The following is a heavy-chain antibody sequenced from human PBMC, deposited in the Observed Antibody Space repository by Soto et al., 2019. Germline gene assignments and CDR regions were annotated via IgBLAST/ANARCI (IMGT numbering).Heavy chain of an antibody. J-gene: IGHJ4*02. CDR1: GGPFSGYY. Sequence: SETLSLTCAVYGGPFSGYYWSWIRQPPGKRLEWIGEIHHTGSTNYNPSLKSRVTISADTSKNQFSLKLSSVTAADTAMYYCARGTQDCIGTSCYAGAFEGWGRGTLVTVSS. D-gene: IGHD2-2*01. V-gene: IGHV4-34*01. CDR2: IHHTGST. CDR3: ARGTQDCIGTSCYAGAFEG.